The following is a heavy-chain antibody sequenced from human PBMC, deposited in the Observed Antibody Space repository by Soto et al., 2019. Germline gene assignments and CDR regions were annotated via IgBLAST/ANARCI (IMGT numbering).Heavy chain of an antibody. CDR3: ARVFIVISPFDY. CDR1: GFTFSSYS. D-gene: IGHD3-16*02. V-gene: IGHV3-48*02. CDR2: ISSSSSTL. J-gene: IGHJ4*02. Sequence: GGSLRLSCAASGFTFSSYSMNWVRQAPGKGLEWVSYISSSSSTLYYADSVKGRFTISRDNAKNSLYLQMNSLRDEDTAVYYCARVFIVISPFDYWGQGTLVTVSS.